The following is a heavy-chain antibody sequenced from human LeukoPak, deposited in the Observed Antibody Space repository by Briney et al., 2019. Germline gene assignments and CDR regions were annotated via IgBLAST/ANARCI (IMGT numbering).Heavy chain of an antibody. CDR1: GGSISNHY. V-gene: IGHV4-59*11. CDR3: ARQAAFDRSEGQFDN. J-gene: IGHJ4*02. Sequence: SETLSLTCTVSGGSISNHYWSWIRQPPGKGLEWIGYIYNSVTPNYNPPLKSRVTISVDTSKNRFSLKLTSVTAADTAVYYCARQAAFDRSEGQFDNWGQGALVTVSS. CDR2: IYNSVTP. D-gene: IGHD3-9*01.